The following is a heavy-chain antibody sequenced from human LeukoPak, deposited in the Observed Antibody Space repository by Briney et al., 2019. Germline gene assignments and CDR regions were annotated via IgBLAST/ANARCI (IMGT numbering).Heavy chain of an antibody. Sequence: GGSLRLSCAAPGFTFSSYAMSWVRQAPGKGLEWVSAISGSGGSTYYADSVKGRFTISRDNSKNTLYLQMNSLRAEDTAVYYCAKAVPTIAARLCWFDPWGQGTLVTVSS. D-gene: IGHD6-6*01. CDR3: AKAVPTIAARLCWFDP. CDR1: GFTFSSYA. V-gene: IGHV3-23*01. CDR2: ISGSGGST. J-gene: IGHJ5*02.